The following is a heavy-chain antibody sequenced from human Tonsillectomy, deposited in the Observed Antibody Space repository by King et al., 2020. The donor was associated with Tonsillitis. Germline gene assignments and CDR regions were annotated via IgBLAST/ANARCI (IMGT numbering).Heavy chain of an antibody. V-gene: IGHV4-31*01. J-gene: IGHJ3*02. D-gene: IGHD3-10*01. CDR1: GGSISSGGYH. CDR3: ARVMEVLLWFGGRQAFDI. Sequence: VQLQESGPGLVKPSQTLSLTCTVSGGSISSGGYHWSWIRQHPGQGLEWIGYIYDSGSTYYNPSLKSLVTISVDTSKNQFSLKLRSVTAADTAVYYCARVMEVLLWFGGRQAFDIGGQGTMVTVSS. CDR2: IYDSGST.